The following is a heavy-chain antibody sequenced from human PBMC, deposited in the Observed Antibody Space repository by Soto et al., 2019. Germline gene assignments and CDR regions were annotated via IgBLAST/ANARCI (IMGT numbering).Heavy chain of an antibody. CDR2: ISAYNGNT. D-gene: IGHD3-22*01. J-gene: IGHJ5*02. V-gene: IGHV1-18*01. CDR3: ARGRERDYYDSIGWFDP. Sequence: QVQLVQSGAEVKKPGASVKVSCMASGYTFTSYGISWVRQAPGQGLEWMGWISAYNGNTNYAQELQGRVTMTTDTSTSTAYMELRSLRSDDTAVYYCARGRERDYYDSIGWFDPWGQGTLVTVSS. CDR1: GYTFTSYG.